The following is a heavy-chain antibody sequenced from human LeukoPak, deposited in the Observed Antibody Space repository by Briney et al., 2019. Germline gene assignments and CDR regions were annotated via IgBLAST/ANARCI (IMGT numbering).Heavy chain of an antibody. V-gene: IGHV3-53*01. CDR2: IYSGGST. CDR1: GFTVSSNY. Sequence: PGGSLRLSCAASGFTVSSNYMSWVRQAPGKGPEWVSVIYSGGSTYYADSVKGRFTISRDDSKNTLYLQMHSLRAEDTAVYYCAKSGGSSGWLYWGQGTLVTVSS. D-gene: IGHD6-19*01. CDR3: AKSGGSSGWLY. J-gene: IGHJ4*02.